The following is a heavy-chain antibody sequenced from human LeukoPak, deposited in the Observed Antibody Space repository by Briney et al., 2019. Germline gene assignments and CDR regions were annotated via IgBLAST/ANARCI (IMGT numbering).Heavy chain of an antibody. CDR3: AKASTFQDYYMDV. CDR1: GFTFSTYA. J-gene: IGHJ6*03. CDR2: ISFDGVNT. Sequence: PGGSLRLSCAASGFTFSTYAIHWVRQAPGKGLEWVAVISFDGVNTFYAGSVKGRFTISRDNSKNTLYLQMNSLRAEDTAAYYCAKASTFQDYYMDVWGKGTTVTISS. V-gene: IGHV3-30*04. D-gene: IGHD3-16*01.